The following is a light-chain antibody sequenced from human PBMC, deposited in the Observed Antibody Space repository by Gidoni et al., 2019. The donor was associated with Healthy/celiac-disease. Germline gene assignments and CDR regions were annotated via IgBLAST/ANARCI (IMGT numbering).Light chain of an antibody. CDR2: DVS. Sequence: QSALTQPASVSGSPGKSITISCTGTSSAVGGYNYVSWYQQHPGKAPKLMIYDVSKLPSGVSNRFSGSKSGNTASLTISGLQAEDEADYYCSSYTSSSTVVFGGGTKLTVL. V-gene: IGLV2-14*01. CDR1: SSAVGGYNY. CDR3: SSYTSSSTVV. J-gene: IGLJ2*01.